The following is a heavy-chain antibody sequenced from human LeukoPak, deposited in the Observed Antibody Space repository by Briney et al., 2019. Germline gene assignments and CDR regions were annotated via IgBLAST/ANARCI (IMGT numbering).Heavy chain of an antibody. CDR3: ARDGPEWLFSGWFDP. V-gene: IGHV3-11*04. D-gene: IGHD3-3*01. CDR2: ISSSGSTI. J-gene: IGHJ5*02. Sequence: RGGSLRLSCAASGFTFSDYYMSWIRQAPGKGLEWVSYISSSGSTIYYADSVKGRFTISRDNAKNSLYLQMNSLRAEDTAVYYCARDGPEWLFSGWFDPWGQGTLVSVSS. CDR1: GFTFSDYY.